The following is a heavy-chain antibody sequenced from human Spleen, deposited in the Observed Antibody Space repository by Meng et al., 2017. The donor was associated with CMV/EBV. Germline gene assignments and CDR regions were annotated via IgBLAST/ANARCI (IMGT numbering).Heavy chain of an antibody. CDR2: ISGYNGNT. D-gene: IGHD2-2*01. Sequence: ASVKVSCKASGFPFISYGISWVRQAPGQGLEWMGWISGYNGNTNYAQKFQGRVTMTTDTSTSTAYMELRSLRSDDTAVYYCARDSPVYCSSISCLALTFIDHWGQGTLVTVS. CDR1: GFPFISYG. J-gene: IGHJ4*02. CDR3: ARDSPVYCSSISCLALTFIDH. V-gene: IGHV1-18*01.